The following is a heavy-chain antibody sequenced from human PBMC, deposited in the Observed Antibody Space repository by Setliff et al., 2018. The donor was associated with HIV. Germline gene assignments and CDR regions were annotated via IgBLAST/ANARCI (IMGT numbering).Heavy chain of an antibody. Sequence: ASVKVSCKASGYTFTNNGLSWVRQAPGQGLEWMGWINVHNHNTNYAQKFQGRVSMATDTSTNTAYMELRSLRPDDTAVYYCARDRTQTGISLVRGRLTDPARYPLDYWGQGTLVTVSS. J-gene: IGHJ4*02. D-gene: IGHD3-10*01. CDR1: GYTFTNNG. CDR3: ARDRTQTGISLVRGRLTDPARYPLDY. CDR2: INVHNHNT. V-gene: IGHV1-18*01.